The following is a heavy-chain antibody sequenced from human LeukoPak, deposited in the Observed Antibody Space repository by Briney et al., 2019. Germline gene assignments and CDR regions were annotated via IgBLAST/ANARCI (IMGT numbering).Heavy chain of an antibody. Sequence: SETLSLTCTVSGGSISSYYWNWIRQPPGKGLEWIGYIDYSGNTNYNPSLKSRVTISVDTSKNQFSLKLSSVTAADTAVFYCARRSYYDSSAIFDYWGQGTLVTVSS. J-gene: IGHJ4*02. CDR1: GGSISSYY. D-gene: IGHD3-22*01. V-gene: IGHV4-59*08. CDR3: ARRSYYDSSAIFDY. CDR2: IDYSGNT.